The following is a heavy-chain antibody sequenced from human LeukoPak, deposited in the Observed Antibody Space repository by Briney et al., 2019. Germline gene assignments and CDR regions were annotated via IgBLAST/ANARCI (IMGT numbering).Heavy chain of an antibody. J-gene: IGHJ4*02. D-gene: IGHD3-22*01. V-gene: IGHV1-69*05. CDR3: AIDRGYYDSSGYYPGY. CDR1: GGTFSSYA. CDR2: IIPIFGTA. Sequence: SVKVSCKASGGTFSSYAISWVRQAPGQGLEWMGGIIPIFGTANYAQKFQGRVTITTDESTSTAYMELSSLRSEDTAVYYCAIDRGYYDSSGYYPGYWGQGTLVTVSS.